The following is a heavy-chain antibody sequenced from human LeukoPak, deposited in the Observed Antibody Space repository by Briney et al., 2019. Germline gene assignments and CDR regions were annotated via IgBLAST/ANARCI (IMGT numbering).Heavy chain of an antibody. V-gene: IGHV3-7*01. CDR1: GFTFSSYS. CDR2: IKRDGSNR. D-gene: IGHD6-13*01. Sequence: GGSLRLSCAASGFTFSSYSMNWVRQAPGKGLEWVSNIKRDGSNRYYVDSVKGRFTISRVNAKNSLNLQMNSLRPKDTAVYYCVRESSRDIWGQGTMVTVSS. J-gene: IGHJ3*02. CDR3: VRESSRDI.